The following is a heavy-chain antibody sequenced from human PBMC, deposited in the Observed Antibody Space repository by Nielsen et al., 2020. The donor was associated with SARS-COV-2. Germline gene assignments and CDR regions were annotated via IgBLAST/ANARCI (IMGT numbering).Heavy chain of an antibody. Sequence: SETLSLTCTVSGGSISSSSYYWGWIRQPPGKGLEWIGSIYYSGSTYYNPSLKSRVTISVDTSKNQFSLKLSSVTAADTAVYYCARAAGQNTHPYYYYMDVWGKGTTVTVSS. CDR1: GGSISSSSYY. CDR2: IYYSGST. CDR3: ARAAGQNTHPYYYYMDV. V-gene: IGHV4-39*07. J-gene: IGHJ6*03.